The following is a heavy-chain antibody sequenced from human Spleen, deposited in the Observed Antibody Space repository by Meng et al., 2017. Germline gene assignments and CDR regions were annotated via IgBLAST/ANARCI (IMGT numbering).Heavy chain of an antibody. CDR2: MNPNSGNT. Sequence: ASVKVSCKASGYTFISYDINWVRQATGQGLEWLGWMNPNSGNTGYAQKFQGRVTMTRDTSISTAYMELSSLRSEDTAVYYCARPIGLYNYYYGMDVWGQGTTVTVSS. J-gene: IGHJ6*02. V-gene: IGHV1-8*01. CDR1: GYTFISYD. D-gene: IGHD3-10*01. CDR3: ARPIGLYNYYYGMDV.